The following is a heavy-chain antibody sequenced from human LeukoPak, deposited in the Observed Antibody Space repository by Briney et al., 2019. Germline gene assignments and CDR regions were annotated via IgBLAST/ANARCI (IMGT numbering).Heavy chain of an antibody. CDR3: ARGADPFTGYYYGYFDY. V-gene: IGHV1-46*01. CDR1: EYTFTSYY. J-gene: IGHJ4*02. Sequence: ASVTVSCTASEYTFTSYYMHWVRQAPGQGLEWMGIINPSGGSTSYAQKFQGRVTMTRDTSASTVYMELSSLRSEDTAVYYCARGADPFTGYYYGYFDYWGQGTLVTVSS. D-gene: IGHD3-9*01. CDR2: INPSGGST.